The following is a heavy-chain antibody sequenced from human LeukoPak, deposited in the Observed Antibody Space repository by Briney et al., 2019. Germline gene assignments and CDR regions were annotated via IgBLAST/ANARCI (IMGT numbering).Heavy chain of an antibody. Sequence: PSETLSLTCTVSGGSISSYYWSWIRQPAGKGLEWIGRIYTSGSTNYNPSLKSRVTISVDTSKNQFSLKLSSVTAADTAVYYCARSYYGSGTIYYFNYWGQGTLVTVSS. CDR3: ARSYYGSGTIYYFNY. J-gene: IGHJ4*02. CDR1: GGSISSYY. CDR2: IYTSGST. V-gene: IGHV4-4*07. D-gene: IGHD3-10*01.